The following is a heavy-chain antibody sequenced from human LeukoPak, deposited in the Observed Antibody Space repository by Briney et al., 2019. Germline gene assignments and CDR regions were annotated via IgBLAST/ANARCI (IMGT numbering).Heavy chain of an antibody. CDR2: ISGSGAST. D-gene: IGHD5-18*01. V-gene: IGHV3-23*01. CDR1: GFTFSSCA. J-gene: IGHJ4*02. Sequence: PGGSLRLSCAASGFTFSSCAMNWVRQAPGKGLEWVSSISGSGASTYDADSVKGRFTISRDNAKNSLYLQMNSLRAEDTAVYYCARDFTYSYWGQGTLVTVSS. CDR3: ARDFTYSY.